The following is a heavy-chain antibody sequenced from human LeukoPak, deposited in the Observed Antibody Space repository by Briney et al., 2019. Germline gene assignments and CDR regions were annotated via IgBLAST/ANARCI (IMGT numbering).Heavy chain of an antibody. CDR1: GFTFGDYA. CDR3: ARGRQQLGY. Sequence: GGSLRLYCTASGFTFGDYAVSWFRQAPGKGLEWVGFIRSKGYGGTIEYAAAVKGRFTISRDDSKSIAYLQMNSLESEDTAIYYCARGRQQLGYWGQGTLVTVSS. D-gene: IGHD6-13*01. V-gene: IGHV3-49*03. CDR2: IRSKGYGGTI. J-gene: IGHJ4*02.